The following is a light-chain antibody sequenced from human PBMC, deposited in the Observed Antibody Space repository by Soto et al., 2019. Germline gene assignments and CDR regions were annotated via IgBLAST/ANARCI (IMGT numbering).Light chain of an antibody. CDR2: ATS. Sequence: DIQMTQSPSSLSASVGDRVTITCRASQSISSYLNWYQQKPGKAPKLLIYATSSLQSGVPSRFSGSGSGTDFTLTINSLQPEDFATYYCQQSYSTPQVTLGACTKVDIK. V-gene: IGKV1-39*01. CDR3: QQSYSTPQVT. CDR1: QSISSY. J-gene: IGKJ4*01.